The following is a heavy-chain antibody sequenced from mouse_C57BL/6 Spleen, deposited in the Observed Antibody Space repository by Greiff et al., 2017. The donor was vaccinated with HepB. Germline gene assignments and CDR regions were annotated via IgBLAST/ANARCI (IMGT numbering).Heavy chain of an antibody. CDR2: IYPGDGDT. J-gene: IGHJ2*01. CDR3: ARGITTVVATND. D-gene: IGHD1-1*01. Sequence: VQLQQSGPELVKPGASVKISCKASGYAFSSSWMNWVKQRPGKGLEWIGRIYPGDGDTNYNGKFKGKATLTADKSSSTAYMQLSSLTSEDSAVYFCARGITTVVATNDWGQGTTLTVSS. CDR1: GYAFSSSW. V-gene: IGHV1-82*01.